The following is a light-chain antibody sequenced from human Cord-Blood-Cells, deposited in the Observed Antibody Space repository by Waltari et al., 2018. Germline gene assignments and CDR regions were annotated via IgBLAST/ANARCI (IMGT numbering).Light chain of an antibody. CDR1: SSDVGGYNY. J-gene: IGLJ2*01. CDR3: SSYTSSSTLVV. Sequence: QSALTQPASVSGSPGPSITISCTGTSSDVGGYNYLSWYQQHPGKAPKLMIYDVSNRPSGVSNRFSGSKSGNTASLTISGLQAEDEADYYCSSYTSSSTLVVFGGGTKLTVL. V-gene: IGLV2-14*01. CDR2: DVS.